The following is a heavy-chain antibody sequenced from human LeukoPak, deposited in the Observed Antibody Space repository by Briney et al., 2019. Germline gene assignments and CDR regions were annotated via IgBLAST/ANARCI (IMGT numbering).Heavy chain of an antibody. CDR2: IYYSGST. CDR3: ARGGIQLWRSWFDP. J-gene: IGHJ5*02. Sequence: KPSETLSLTCTVSGGSISSYYWSWIRQPPGKGLEWIGYIYYSGSTNYNPPLKSRVTISVDTSKNQFSLKLSSVTAADTAVYYCARGGIQLWRSWFDPWGQGTLVTVSS. CDR1: GGSISSYY. V-gene: IGHV4-59*01. D-gene: IGHD5-18*01.